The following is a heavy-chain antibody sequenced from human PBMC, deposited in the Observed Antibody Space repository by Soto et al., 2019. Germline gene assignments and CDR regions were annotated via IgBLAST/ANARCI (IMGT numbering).Heavy chain of an antibody. J-gene: IGHJ6*02. V-gene: IGHV1-69*12. CDR1: GGTFSRYA. Sequence: QVQLVQSGAEVKKPGSSVKVSCKASGGTFSRYAISWVRQAPGQGLEWMGGRISIFGTADYTQKFQCRVTITADESTSTAYMELSSLRSEDTAVYYCALHYGSGSNYYYYGMDVWGQGTTVTVSS. CDR2: RISIFGTA. D-gene: IGHD3-10*01. CDR3: ALHYGSGSNYYYYGMDV.